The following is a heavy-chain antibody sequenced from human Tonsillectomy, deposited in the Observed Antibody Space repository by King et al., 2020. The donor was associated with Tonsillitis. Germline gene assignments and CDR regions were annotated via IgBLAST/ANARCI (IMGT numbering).Heavy chain of an antibody. Sequence: HVQLQESGPGLVKPSETLSLTCTVTGDSIGNYHWSWIRQTPGKGLEWIGHIYYGGTANYNPSLQSRVTLSLHTSKPQFSLRLNSVTAADTAVYYCARRAMLRGVFDYWGQGALVIVSS. V-gene: IGHV4-59*08. D-gene: IGHD3-10*01. CDR1: GDSIGNYH. CDR2: IYYGGTA. J-gene: IGHJ4*02. CDR3: ARRAMLRGVFDY.